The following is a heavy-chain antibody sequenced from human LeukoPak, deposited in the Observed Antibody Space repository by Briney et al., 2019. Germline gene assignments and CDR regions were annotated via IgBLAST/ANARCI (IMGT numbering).Heavy chain of an antibody. Sequence: GGSLRLSCAASGFTSSDYYMTWIRQPPGKGPEWISYISSSGGTTTYVDSVKGQFTISGDNAKNSLYLQMNSLRADDTAVYYCARSNYYTVDVWGQGTAVTVSS. CDR3: ARSNYYTVDV. CDR1: GFTSSDYY. V-gene: IGHV3-11*01. CDR2: ISSSGGTT. J-gene: IGHJ6*02.